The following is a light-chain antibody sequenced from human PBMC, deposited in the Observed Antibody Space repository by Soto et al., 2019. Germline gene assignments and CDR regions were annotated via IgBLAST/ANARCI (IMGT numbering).Light chain of an antibody. CDR3: QQSNNHPIS. V-gene: IGKV1-12*01. CDR2: DVS. J-gene: IGKJ5*01. Sequence: NQVTQSPSALSASVGDRVTITCRASQAVNSWLAWFQQKPGMAPKLVIYDVSSLQSGVPSRFSGSGSGTEFTLTISSLQPEDFATYYCQQSNNHPISFGQGTRLEIK. CDR1: QAVNSW.